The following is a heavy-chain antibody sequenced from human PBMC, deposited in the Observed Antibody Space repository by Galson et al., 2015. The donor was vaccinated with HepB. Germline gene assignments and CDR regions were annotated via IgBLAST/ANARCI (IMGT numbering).Heavy chain of an antibody. CDR2: INTASRNP. CDR3: ARKYFYYYYMDV. CDR1: GYSFTSYA. Sequence: SVKVSCKASGYSFTSYAINWVRQAPGQELEWMGWINTASRNPTYAQGFTGRFVFSMDTSVSTAYLQISSLQAEDSAVYYCARKYFYYYYMDVWGKGTAVTVSS. V-gene: IGHV7-4-1*02. J-gene: IGHJ6*03.